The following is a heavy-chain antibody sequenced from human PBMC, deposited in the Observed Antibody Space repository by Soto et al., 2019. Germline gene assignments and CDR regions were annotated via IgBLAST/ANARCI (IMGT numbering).Heavy chain of an antibody. V-gene: IGHV5-51*01. CDR3: AASIFYYGMDV. Sequence: GESLKISCKGSGYTFTNYWVGWVRQMPGKGLEWMGIIYPGDSDTKYNPSFQGQVTISADKSITTTYLQWSSLKASDTAIYYCAASIFYYGMDVWGQGTTVTVSS. CDR2: IYPGDSDT. J-gene: IGHJ6*02. CDR1: GYTFTNYW.